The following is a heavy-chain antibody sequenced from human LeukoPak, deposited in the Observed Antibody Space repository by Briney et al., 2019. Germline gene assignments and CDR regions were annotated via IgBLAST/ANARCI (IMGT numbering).Heavy chain of an antibody. CDR1: GFTFSSYA. CDR2: ISYDGSNK. V-gene: IGHV3-30-3*01. Sequence: GGSLRLSCAASGFTFSSYAMHWVRQAPGKGLEWVAVISYDGSNKYYADSVKGRFTISRDNSKNTLYLQMNSLRAEDTAVYYCAREYYDFWSGYYTGQYMDVWGKGTTVTVSS. J-gene: IGHJ6*03. CDR3: AREYYDFWSGYYTGQYMDV. D-gene: IGHD3-3*01.